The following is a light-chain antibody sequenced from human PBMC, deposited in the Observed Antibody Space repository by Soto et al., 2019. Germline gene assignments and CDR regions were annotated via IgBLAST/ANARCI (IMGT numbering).Light chain of an antibody. V-gene: IGLV2-14*02. Sequence: QSALTQPASVSGCPGQSITISCSGTTSDVGGYNLVSWYQQHTAKAPKLLIYEGTQRPSGVCSRFSGSKSGNTASLTTSGLQAEDEADYYCCSYASSSTLVFGTGTKGTVL. CDR2: EGT. CDR1: TSDVGGYNL. CDR3: CSYASSSTLV. J-gene: IGLJ1*01.